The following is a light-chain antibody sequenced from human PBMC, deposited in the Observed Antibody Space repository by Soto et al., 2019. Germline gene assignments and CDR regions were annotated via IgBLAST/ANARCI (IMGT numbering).Light chain of an antibody. CDR3: QSYDSSLSGSV. CDR1: SSNIGAGYD. V-gene: IGLV1-40*01. Sequence: QPVLTRPPSVSGAPGRRVTISCTGSSSNIGAGYDVHWYQQLPGTAPKLLIYGNSNRPSGVPDRFSGSKSGTSASLAITGLQAEDEADYYCQSYDSSLSGSVFGGGTKLTVL. J-gene: IGLJ3*02. CDR2: GNS.